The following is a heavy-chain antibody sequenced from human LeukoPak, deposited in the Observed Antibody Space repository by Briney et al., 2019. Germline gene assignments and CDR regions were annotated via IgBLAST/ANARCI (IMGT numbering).Heavy chain of an antibody. CDR3: ARTRITMIVGLASRFDY. Sequence: GGSLRLSCAASGFTFSSYWMSWVRQAPGKGLEWVANIKQDGSEKYYVDSVKGRFTISRDNAKNSLYLQMNSLRAEDTAVYYCARTRITMIVGLASRFDYWGQGTLVTVSS. V-gene: IGHV3-7*01. D-gene: IGHD3-22*01. CDR2: IKQDGSEK. CDR1: GFTFSSYW. J-gene: IGHJ4*02.